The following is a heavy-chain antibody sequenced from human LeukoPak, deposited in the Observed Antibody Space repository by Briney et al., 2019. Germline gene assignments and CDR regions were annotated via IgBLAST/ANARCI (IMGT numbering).Heavy chain of an antibody. Sequence: SVKVSCTASGGTFSSYAISWVRQAPGQGLEWMGGIIPIFGTANYAQKFQGRVTITADESTSTAYMELSSLRSEDTAAYYCANRGQRGYSGYAFDYWGQGTLVTVSS. J-gene: IGHJ4*02. CDR2: IIPIFGTA. V-gene: IGHV1-69*13. D-gene: IGHD5-12*01. CDR1: GGTFSSYA. CDR3: ANRGQRGYSGYAFDY.